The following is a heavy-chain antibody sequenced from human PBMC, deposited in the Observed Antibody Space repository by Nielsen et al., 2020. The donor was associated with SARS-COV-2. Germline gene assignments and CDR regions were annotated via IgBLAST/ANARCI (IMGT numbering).Heavy chain of an antibody. D-gene: IGHD5-18*01. V-gene: IGHV3-30*18. CDR3: AKAESGYSCGNEGFYDYYYYGMDV. Sequence: VRQAPGKGLEWVAVISYDGSNKYYADSVKGRFTISRDNSKNTLYLQMNSLRAEDTAVYYCAKAESGYSCGNEGFYDYYYYGMDVWGQGTTVTVSS. CDR2: ISYDGSNK. J-gene: IGHJ6*02.